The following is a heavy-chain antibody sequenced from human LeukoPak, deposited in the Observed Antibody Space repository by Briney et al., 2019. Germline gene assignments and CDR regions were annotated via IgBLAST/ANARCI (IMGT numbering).Heavy chain of an antibody. V-gene: IGHV3-30*02. CDR3: AKVRVVVAASFDY. CDR2: IRFDGSSK. J-gene: IGHJ4*02. D-gene: IGHD2-15*01. Sequence: PGGSLRLSCAASGFTFSSYGLHWVRQAPGKGLQWVAFIRFDGSSKHYADSVKGRFTISRDNSKNTLYLQMNSLRAEDTAVYYCAKVRVVVAASFDYWGQGTLVTVSS. CDR1: GFTFSSYG.